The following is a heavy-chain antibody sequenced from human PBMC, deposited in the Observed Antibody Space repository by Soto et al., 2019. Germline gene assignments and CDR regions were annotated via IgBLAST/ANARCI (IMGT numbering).Heavy chain of an antibody. Sequence: GGSLRLSCAASGFTFSSYAMHWVRQAPGKGLEWVAVISYDGSNKYYADSVKGRFTISRDNSKNTLYLQMNSLRAEDTAVYYCARGRGYDFWSGYEPLYGMDVWGQGTTVTVSS. J-gene: IGHJ6*02. CDR1: GFTFSSYA. V-gene: IGHV3-30-3*01. CDR3: ARGRGYDFWSGYEPLYGMDV. CDR2: ISYDGSNK. D-gene: IGHD3-3*01.